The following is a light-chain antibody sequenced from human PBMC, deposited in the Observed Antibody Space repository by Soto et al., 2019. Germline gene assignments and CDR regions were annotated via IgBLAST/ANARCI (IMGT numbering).Light chain of an antibody. V-gene: IGLV2-14*01. CDR1: SSDVGGYNY. CDR3: SSYISTTTHVA. J-gene: IGLJ2*01. Sequence: QSVLTQPAYVSGSPGQSITISCTGTSSDVGGYNYVSWYQQHPGKAPKLMIYEVSNRPSGVSNRFSGSKSGNTASLTISGLQAEDEADYYCSSYISTTTHVAFGGGTKLTVL. CDR2: EVS.